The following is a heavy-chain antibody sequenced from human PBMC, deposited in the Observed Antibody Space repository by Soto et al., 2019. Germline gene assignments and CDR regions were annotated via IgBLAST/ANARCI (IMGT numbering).Heavy chain of an antibody. CDR2: IYNIGST. J-gene: IGHJ4*02. D-gene: IGHD3-10*01. CDR1: VGSVSSGSYY. CDR3: ARESDSGSYYFDY. V-gene: IGHV4-61*03. Sequence: SETLSLTCTVSVGSVSSGSYYWSWIRQPPGKGLELIVYIYNIGSTNCNPSLKSRVTISVDTSKNHFSLRMSSVTDADTAVYYCARESDSGSYYFDYWGRGTLV.